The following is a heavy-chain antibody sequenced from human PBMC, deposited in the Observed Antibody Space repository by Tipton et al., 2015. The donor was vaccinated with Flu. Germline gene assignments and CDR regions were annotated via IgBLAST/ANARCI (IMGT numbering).Heavy chain of an antibody. J-gene: IGHJ5*02. CDR1: GGSVSSGSYY. D-gene: IGHD4-11*01. V-gene: IGHV4-61*02. Sequence: TLSLTCSVSGGSVSSGSYYWSWIRQPAGKALEWIGRIYSTGMTKYNPSLKSQVTISLDTSKNQFSLRLTSVTAADTAIYYCARRDYSNYVSEPKSWFDPWGQGALVTVSS. CDR2: IYSTGMT. CDR3: ARRDYSNYVSEPKSWFDP.